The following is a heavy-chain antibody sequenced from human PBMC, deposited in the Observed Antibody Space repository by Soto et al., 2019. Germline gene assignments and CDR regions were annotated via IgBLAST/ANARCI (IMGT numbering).Heavy chain of an antibody. J-gene: IGHJ6*02. D-gene: IGHD3-10*01. CDR2: ISAYNGNT. CDR3: ARDHGSGSYRFFYYYYGMYV. CDR1: GYTFTSYG. V-gene: IGHV1-18*01. Sequence: ASVKVSCKASGYTFTSYGISWVRQAPGQGPEWMGWISAYNGNTNYAQKLQGRVTMTTDTSTSTAYMELRSLRSDDTAVYYCARDHGSGSYRFFYYYYGMYVWGQGSTVTVSS.